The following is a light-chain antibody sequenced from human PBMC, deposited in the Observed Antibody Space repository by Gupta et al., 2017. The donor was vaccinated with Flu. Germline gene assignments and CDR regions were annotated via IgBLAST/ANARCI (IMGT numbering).Light chain of an antibody. V-gene: IGLV2-14*01. Sequence: QSALTQPASVSGSPDQSITISCTGTSSDVGCYHYVSWYKQHPGKAPKLMIYEFSNRPSGVSNRFSGSKSGNTASVTISGLQAEDEADYYCSSYTSSSTFVVFGGGTKLTVL. CDR1: SSDVGCYHY. CDR2: EFS. J-gene: IGLJ2*01. CDR3: SSYTSSSTFVV.